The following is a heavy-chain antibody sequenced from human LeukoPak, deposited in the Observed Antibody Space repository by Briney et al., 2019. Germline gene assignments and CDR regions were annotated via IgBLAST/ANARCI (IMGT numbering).Heavy chain of an antibody. CDR3: ARDRYCGGDCLDAFDI. D-gene: IGHD2-21*02. J-gene: IGHJ3*02. V-gene: IGHV1-18*01. CDR1: GYTFTSYC. CDR2: ISAYNGNT. Sequence: GASVNVSCKASGYTFTSYCISWVRQAPGQGLEWMGWISAYNGNTNYAQKLQGRVTMSTDTSTSTAYMELRSLRSDDTAVYYCARDRYCGGDCLDAFDIWGQGTMVTVSS.